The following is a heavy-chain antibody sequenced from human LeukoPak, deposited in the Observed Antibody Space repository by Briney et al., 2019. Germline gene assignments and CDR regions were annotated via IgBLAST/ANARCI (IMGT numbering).Heavy chain of an antibody. D-gene: IGHD5-18*01. CDR1: GGSIINYY. V-gene: IGHV4-59*01. CDR2: IYYSGTT. J-gene: IGHJ5*02. CDR3: ARGYSYGYFP. Sequence: SETLSLTCTVSGGSIINYYWTWIRQPPGKGLEWIGYIYYSGTTNYNPSLKSRVTISVDTSKNQFSLKLSSVTAADTAVYYCARGYSYGYFPWGQGTLVTVSS.